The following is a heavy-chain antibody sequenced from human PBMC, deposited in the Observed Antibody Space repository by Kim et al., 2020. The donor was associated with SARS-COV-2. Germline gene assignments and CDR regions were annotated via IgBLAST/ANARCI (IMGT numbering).Heavy chain of an antibody. D-gene: IGHD2-15*01. CDR3: AKGVVVVATYFHH. Sequence: YADSMKGRFNISRDNSKNTLYLKMNSLRPEDTAVYYCAKGVVVVATYFHHWGQGTLVIVSS. V-gene: IGHV3-30*02. J-gene: IGHJ1*01.